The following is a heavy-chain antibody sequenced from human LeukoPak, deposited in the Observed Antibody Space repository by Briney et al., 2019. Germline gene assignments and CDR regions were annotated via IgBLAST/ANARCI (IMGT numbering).Heavy chain of an antibody. Sequence: GRSLRLSCAASGFTFSSYGMHWVRQAPGKGLEWVAVIWYDGSNKYYADSVKGRFTISRDNSKNTLYLQMNSLRAEDTAVYYCARDSRIVGAKHNWLDPWGQGTLVTVSS. CDR2: IWYDGSNK. V-gene: IGHV3-33*01. CDR3: ARDSRIVGAKHNWLDP. D-gene: IGHD1-26*01. CDR1: GFTFSSYG. J-gene: IGHJ5*02.